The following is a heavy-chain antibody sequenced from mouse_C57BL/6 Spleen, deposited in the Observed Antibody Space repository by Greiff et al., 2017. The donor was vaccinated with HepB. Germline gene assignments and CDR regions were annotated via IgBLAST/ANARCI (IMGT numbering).Heavy chain of an antibody. J-gene: IGHJ2*01. V-gene: IGHV1-81*01. CDR1: GYTFTSYG. CDR2: IYPRSGNT. CDR3: ARWGDYDYGY. D-gene: IGHD2-4*01. Sequence: VQGVESGAELARPGASVKLSCKASGYTFTSYGISWVKQRTGQGLEWIGEIYPRSGNTYYNEKFKGKATLTPDKSSSTAYMELRSLTSEDSAVYFCARWGDYDYGYWGQGTTLTVSS.